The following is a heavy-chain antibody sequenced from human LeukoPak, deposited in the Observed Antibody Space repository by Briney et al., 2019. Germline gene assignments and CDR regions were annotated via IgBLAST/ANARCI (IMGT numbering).Heavy chain of an antibody. CDR2: IYYSGST. CDR3: ARDRSYDSSGYHHDAFDI. Sequence: SETLSLTCTVSGGSISSSSYYWGWIRQPPGKGLEWIGSIYYSGSTYYNPSLKSRVTISVDTSKNQFSLKLSSVTAADTAVYYCARDRSYDSSGYHHDAFDIWGQGTMVTVSS. V-gene: IGHV4-39*07. D-gene: IGHD3-22*01. CDR1: GGSISSSSYY. J-gene: IGHJ3*02.